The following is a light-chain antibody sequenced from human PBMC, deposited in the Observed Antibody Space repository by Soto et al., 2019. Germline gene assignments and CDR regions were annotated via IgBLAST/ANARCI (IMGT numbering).Light chain of an antibody. CDR3: SSYTSISTRV. V-gene: IGLV2-14*01. J-gene: IGLJ3*02. CDR2: EVN. Sequence: QSVLTRPDSVSGSPGQSITISCTGTSSDVGSYNYVSWYQQHPGKATKLLIYEVNNQPSGLSNRFSGSKSGNTASLTISGLQAEDEANYYCSSYTSISTRVFGGGTQRTVL. CDR1: SSDVGSYNY.